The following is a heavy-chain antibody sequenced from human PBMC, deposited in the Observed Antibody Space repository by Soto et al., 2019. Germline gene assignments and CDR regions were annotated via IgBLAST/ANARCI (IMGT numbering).Heavy chain of an antibody. CDR3: ARGKLEYSSSPILDY. CDR2: IYYSGST. J-gene: IGHJ4*02. V-gene: IGHV4-30-4*01. D-gene: IGHD6-6*01. Sequence: PSETLSLTCTVSGGSISSGDYYWSWIRQPPGKGLEWIGYIYYSGSTYYNPSLKSRVTISVDTSKNQFSLKLSSVTAADTAVYYCARGKLEYSSSPILDYWGQGTLVTVSS. CDR1: GGSISSGDYY.